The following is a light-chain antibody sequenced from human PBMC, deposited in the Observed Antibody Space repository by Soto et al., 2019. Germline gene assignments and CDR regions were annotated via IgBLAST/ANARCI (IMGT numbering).Light chain of an antibody. CDR3: CAYSTSGTHV. J-gene: IGLJ1*01. CDR2: DVN. Sequence: SVLTQPSSVSGSPGQSMTFSCTGTSSDVGSYDYVSWHQQHPGKAPKLIIYDVNNRPSGVPSRFSGSKSGNTASLIISGLQTEDEADYYCCAYSTSGTHVFGNGTKVTVL. CDR1: SSDVGSYDY. V-gene: IGLV2-14*03.